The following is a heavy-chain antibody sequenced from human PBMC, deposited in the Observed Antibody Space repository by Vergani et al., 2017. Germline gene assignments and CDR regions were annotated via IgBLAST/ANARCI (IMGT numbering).Heavy chain of an antibody. CDR3: VRARCSGPCFMSNWFDS. CDR2: IKSDGRT. CDR1: GFRVTTYY. J-gene: IGHJ5*01. D-gene: IGHD5-12*01. Sequence: VELLESGGGLAQPGGSLRVSCSASGFRVTTYYMSWVRQAPGKGLEWVSVIKSDGRTSYAESVRGRFTISRDTSRNAVYLQMNSLRGDDTAIYYCVRARCSGPCFMSNWFDSWGQGTLVTVSS. V-gene: IGHV3-66*01.